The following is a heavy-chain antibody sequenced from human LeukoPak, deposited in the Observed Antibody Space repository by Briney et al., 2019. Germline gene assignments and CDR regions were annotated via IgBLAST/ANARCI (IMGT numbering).Heavy chain of an antibody. J-gene: IGHJ4*02. CDR2: TSYDGTNK. Sequence: PGGSLRLSCVASGFTFSTYTMHWVRQAPDKGLEWVALTSYDGTNKYYADSVTGRFTISRDNSKNTLYLQMNGLRPEDTAVYFCATSGYTYSLWGQGTLVTVSS. D-gene: IGHD5-12*01. CDR3: ATSGYTYSL. CDR1: GFTFSTYT. V-gene: IGHV3-30-3*01.